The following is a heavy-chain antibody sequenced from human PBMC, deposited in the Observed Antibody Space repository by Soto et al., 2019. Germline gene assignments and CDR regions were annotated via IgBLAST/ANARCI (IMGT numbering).Heavy chain of an antibody. CDR2: ISHSGST. Sequence: QVQLQESGPGLVRPSETLSLTCTVSGGSISNYYWSWIRQPPGKGLEWIGYISHSGSTAYNPSLRSRLTISVDTSKNQFSLKLSSVTAADTAFYFCARVSSALFDSWAQGTLVTVSS. J-gene: IGHJ4*02. V-gene: IGHV4-59*01. D-gene: IGHD6-25*01. CDR3: ARVSSALFDS. CDR1: GGSISNYY.